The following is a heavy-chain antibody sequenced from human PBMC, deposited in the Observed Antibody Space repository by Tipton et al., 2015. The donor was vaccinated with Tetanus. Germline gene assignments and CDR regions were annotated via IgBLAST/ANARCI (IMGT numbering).Heavy chain of an antibody. Sequence: SLRLSCAASGFTFKSYTLNWVRQAPGKGPEWVSSINSRSSSIYYSDSVKGRFTVSRDNANNSVYLQMNSLRFEDTAIYYCARDPVLGIRTHWGQGTLLAVSS. D-gene: IGHD3-16*01. CDR1: GFTFKSYT. V-gene: IGHV3-21*01. CDR2: INSRSSSI. CDR3: ARDPVLGIRTH. J-gene: IGHJ4*02.